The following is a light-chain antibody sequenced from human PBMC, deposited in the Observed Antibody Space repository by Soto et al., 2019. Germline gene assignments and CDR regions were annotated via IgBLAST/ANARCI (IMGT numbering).Light chain of an antibody. CDR1: QTISSW. J-gene: IGKJ1*01. Sequence: DVQMTQSPSTLSGSVGDRVTITCRASQTISSWLAWYKQKRGKAPKIMTYKASTLKSGVPSRFRGSGSGTEFTLTISSLQPDDFATYYCQHYNSYSEAFGQGTKVDIK. CDR2: KAS. V-gene: IGKV1-5*03. CDR3: QHYNSYSEA.